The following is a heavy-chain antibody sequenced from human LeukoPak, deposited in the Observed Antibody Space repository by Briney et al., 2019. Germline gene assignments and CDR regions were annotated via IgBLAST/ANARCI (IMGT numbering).Heavy chain of an antibody. J-gene: IGHJ4*02. V-gene: IGHV3-7*01. D-gene: IGHD3-3*01. CDR2: IKQDGSEK. Sequence: PGGSLRLSCAASGLIFSNYWMSWFRQAPGKGLEWVANIKQDGSEKYYVDSVKGRFTISRDNAENSLYLQMDSLRAEDTAVYYCARGHTILAYWGQGTLVTVSS. CDR1: GLIFSNYW. CDR3: ARGHTILAY.